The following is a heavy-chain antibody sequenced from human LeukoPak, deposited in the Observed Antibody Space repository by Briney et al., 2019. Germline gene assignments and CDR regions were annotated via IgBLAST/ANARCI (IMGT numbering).Heavy chain of an antibody. V-gene: IGHV1-2*02. CDR3: ARDFPLVDIVVVVAATPSVPAFDI. CDR2: INPNSGGT. CDR1: EYTFTGYY. J-gene: IGHJ3*02. Sequence: ASVEVSYTASEYTFTGYYMHWVRQAPGQGREWMGWINPNSGGTNYAQKFQGRVTMTRDTSISTAYMELSRLRSDDTAVYYCARDFPLVDIVVVVAATPSVPAFDIWGQGTMVTVSS. D-gene: IGHD2-15*01.